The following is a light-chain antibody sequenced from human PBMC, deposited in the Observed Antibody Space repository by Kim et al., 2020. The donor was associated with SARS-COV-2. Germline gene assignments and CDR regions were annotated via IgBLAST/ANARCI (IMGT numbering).Light chain of an antibody. J-gene: IGKJ2*01. V-gene: IGKV3-11*01. CDR2: DAS. CDR3: QQRSNWYT. CDR1: QSVSSY. Sequence: LSLSPGERATLSCGASQSVSSYFAWYQQKPGQAPRLLSYDASNRATGIPARFSGSGSGIDFTLTISSLEPGDFAVYYCQQRSNWYTFGQGTKLEI.